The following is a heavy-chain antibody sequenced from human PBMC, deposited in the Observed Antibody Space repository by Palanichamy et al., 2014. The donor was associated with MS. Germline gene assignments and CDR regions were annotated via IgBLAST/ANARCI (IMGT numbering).Heavy chain of an antibody. J-gene: IGHJ4*02. CDR3: ASGYFGTSGYSLDY. CDR2: INNDGST. Sequence: NYMSWVRQAPGKGLEWVSFINNDGSTFYADSVKGRFTISRDNSKNTLYLQRNSLRAEDAAVYYCASGYFGTSGYSLDYWGQGTLVTVSS. D-gene: IGHD3-22*01. V-gene: IGHV3-66*01. CDR1: NY.